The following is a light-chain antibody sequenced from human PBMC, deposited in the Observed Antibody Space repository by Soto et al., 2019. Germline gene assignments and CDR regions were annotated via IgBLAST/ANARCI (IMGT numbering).Light chain of an antibody. CDR3: QQYDNLPIT. V-gene: IGKV1-33*01. J-gene: IGKJ5*01. Sequence: DIQMTQSPSSLSASVGDRVTIACQASQDISNYLHWYQQKPGKAPKLLIYDASNLETGVPSRFSGSGSGTDFTFTISSLQPEDIATYYCQQYDNLPITFGQGTRLE. CDR2: DAS. CDR1: QDISNY.